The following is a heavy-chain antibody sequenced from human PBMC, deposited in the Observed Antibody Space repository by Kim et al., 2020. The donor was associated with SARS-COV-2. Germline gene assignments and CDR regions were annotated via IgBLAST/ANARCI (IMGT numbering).Heavy chain of an antibody. CDR3: ARPRATGTTLGPFDI. Sequence: SETLSLTCTVSDGSISSYYWSWIRQPPGKGLEWLGYIHYSGSTNYNPSLSSRVTISMDTSKNQFFLKPSSVTAADTAVYYCARPRATGTTLGPFDIWGQGTMVTVSS. CDR1: DGSISSYY. D-gene: IGHD1-1*01. V-gene: IGHV4-59*13. CDR2: IHYSGST. J-gene: IGHJ3*02.